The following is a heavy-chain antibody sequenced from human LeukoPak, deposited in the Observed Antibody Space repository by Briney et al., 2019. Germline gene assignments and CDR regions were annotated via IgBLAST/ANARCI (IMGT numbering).Heavy chain of an antibody. V-gene: IGHV3-23*01. CDR3: AKDLQADFWSGYSAFDY. J-gene: IGHJ4*02. D-gene: IGHD3-3*01. CDR2: FSGSGGST. Sequence: GGSLRLSCAASGFTFSSYAMSWVRQAPGKGLEWVSGFSGSGGSTYYADSVKGRFTISRDNSKNTLYLQMNSLRAEDTAVYYCAKDLQADFWSGYSAFDYWGQGTLVTVSS. CDR1: GFTFSSYA.